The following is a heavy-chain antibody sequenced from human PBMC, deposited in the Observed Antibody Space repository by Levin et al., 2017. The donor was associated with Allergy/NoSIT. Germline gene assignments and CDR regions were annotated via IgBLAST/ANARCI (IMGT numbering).Heavy chain of an antibody. CDR2: IYYSGST. CDR1: GGSISSYY. D-gene: IGHD4-23*01. CDR3: ARLPSGATVEDAFDI. J-gene: IGHJ3*02. Sequence: SETLSLTCTVSGGSISSYYWSWIRQPPGKGLEWIGYIYYSGSTNYNPSLKSRVTISVDTSKNQFSLKLSSVTAADTAVYYCARLPSGATVEDAFDIWGQGTMVTVSS. V-gene: IGHV4-59*01.